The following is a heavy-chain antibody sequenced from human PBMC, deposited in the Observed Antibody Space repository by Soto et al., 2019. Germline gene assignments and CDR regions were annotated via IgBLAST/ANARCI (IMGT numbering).Heavy chain of an antibody. Sequence: GGSLRLSCAASGFTFSSYAMSWVRQAPGKGLEWVSAISGSGGSTYYADSVKGRFTISRDNSKSTLYLQINSLRAEDTAVYYCAKAYYDFWSGYSPGDWGQGTLVTVSS. CDR2: ISGSGGST. V-gene: IGHV3-23*01. D-gene: IGHD3-3*01. J-gene: IGHJ4*02. CDR1: GFTFSSYA. CDR3: AKAYYDFWSGYSPGD.